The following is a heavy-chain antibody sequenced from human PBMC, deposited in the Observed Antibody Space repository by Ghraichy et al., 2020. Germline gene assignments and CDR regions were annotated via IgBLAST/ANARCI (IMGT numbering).Heavy chain of an antibody. CDR2: INGDGSER. CDR3: ARCGEGFAEGAY. V-gene: IGHV3-7*03. CDR1: GFTFSHYA. Sequence: GGSLRLSCAVSGFTFSHYAMTWVRQAPGKGLEWVANINGDGSERSYVDSVKGRFTISRDNAKNSVYLQMNSLGVGDTAMYYCARCGEGFAEGAYWGQGTLVTVSS. J-gene: IGHJ4*02. D-gene: IGHD3-10*01.